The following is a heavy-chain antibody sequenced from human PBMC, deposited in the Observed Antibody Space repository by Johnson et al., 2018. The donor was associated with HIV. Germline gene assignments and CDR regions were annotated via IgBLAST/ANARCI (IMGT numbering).Heavy chain of an antibody. V-gene: IGHV3-33*05. J-gene: IGHJ3*02. D-gene: IGHD6-6*01. CDR3: AREGGGGYSSSPDAFDI. CDR1: GFTFSNYG. Sequence: QVQPVESGGGVVQPGRSLRLSCVASGFTFSNYGMHWVRQAPGKGLEWVAVISYDGSNKYYVDSVKGRFTISRDNAKNSLYLQMNSLRAEDTALYYCAREGGGGYSSSPDAFDIWGQGTVVTVSS. CDR2: ISYDGSNK.